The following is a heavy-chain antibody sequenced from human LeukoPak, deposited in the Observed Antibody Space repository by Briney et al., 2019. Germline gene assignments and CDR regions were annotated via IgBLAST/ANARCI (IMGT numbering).Heavy chain of an antibody. V-gene: IGHV3-23*01. D-gene: IGHD3-10*01. CDR1: GFTFSSYA. Sequence: PGGSLRLSCAASGFTFSSYAMSWVRQAPGKGLEWVSAISGSGGSTYYADSVKGRFTISRDNAKNTLYLQMNSLRAGDTAVYYCATFIIGPTIDYWGQGTLVTVSS. CDR2: ISGSGGST. J-gene: IGHJ4*02. CDR3: ATFIIGPTIDY.